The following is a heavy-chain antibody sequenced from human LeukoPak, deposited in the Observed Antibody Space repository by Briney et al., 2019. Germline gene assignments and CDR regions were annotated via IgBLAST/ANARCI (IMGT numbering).Heavy chain of an antibody. V-gene: IGHV4-59*01. CDR2: IYYSGST. J-gene: IGHJ3*02. CDR1: GGSNSAYY. D-gene: IGHD3-10*01. CDR3: ARHPRDVLLWFGELGGAVDAFDI. Sequence: SETLSLTCTVSGGSNSAYYWSWIRQPPGKGLEWIGYIYYSGSTNYNPSLKSRVTISVDTSKNQFSLKLTSVTAADTAVYYCARHPRDVLLWFGELGGAVDAFDIWGQGTMVTVSS.